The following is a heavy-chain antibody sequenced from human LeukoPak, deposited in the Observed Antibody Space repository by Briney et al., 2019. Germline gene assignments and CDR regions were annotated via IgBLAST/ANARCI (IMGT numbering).Heavy chain of an antibody. J-gene: IGHJ3*02. V-gene: IGHV4-34*01. Sequence: SETLSLTCAVYGGSFSGYYWSWLRQPPGKGLEWLGEINHSGSTNYNPSLKSRVTISVDTSKSQFSLKLSSVTAADTAVYYCARDYYDSSGHLAHDAFDIWGQGTMVTVSS. CDR1: GGSFSGYY. CDR2: INHSGST. D-gene: IGHD3-22*01. CDR3: ARDYYDSSGHLAHDAFDI.